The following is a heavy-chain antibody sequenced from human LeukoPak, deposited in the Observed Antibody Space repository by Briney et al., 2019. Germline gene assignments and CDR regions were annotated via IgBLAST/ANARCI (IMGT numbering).Heavy chain of an antibody. D-gene: IGHD4/OR15-4a*01. V-gene: IGHV3-23*01. J-gene: IGHJ4*02. Sequence: GGSLRLSCAASGFTFSTYGMSWVRQAPGKGLEWVSAINGNGGITYYADSVTGRFTISRDNSKNTLYLQMNSLRAEDTAVYFCAKRGAAGSYYFDYWGQGTLVTVSS. CDR1: GFTFSTYG. CDR3: AKRGAAGSYYFDY. CDR2: INGNGGIT.